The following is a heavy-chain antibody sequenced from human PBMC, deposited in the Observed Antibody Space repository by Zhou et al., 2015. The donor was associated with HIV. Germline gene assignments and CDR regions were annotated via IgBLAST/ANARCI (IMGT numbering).Heavy chain of an antibody. J-gene: IGHJ4*02. V-gene: IGHV3-23*01. D-gene: IGHD3-3*01. CDR1: GFTFSSYA. CDR3: TRLLRFLDS. Sequence: EVQLFGVWGEAWYSLGGSLRLSCAASGFTFSSYAMSWVRQAPGKGLEWVSSVLGGSGTSTRYADSVKGRFTISRDDSKNTAYLQMNSLKTEDTAVYYCTRLLRFLDSWGQGTLVTVSS. CDR2: LGGSGTST.